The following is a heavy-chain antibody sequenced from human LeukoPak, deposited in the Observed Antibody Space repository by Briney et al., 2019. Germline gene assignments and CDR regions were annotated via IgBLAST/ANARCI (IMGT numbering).Heavy chain of an antibody. Sequence: GSLRLSCAASGFTVSSNYMSWVRQAPGKGLEWVSAISGSGGSTYYADSVKGRFTISRDNSKNTLYLQMNSLRAEDTAVYYCAKDLYSYGIGGFDYWGQGTLVTVSS. CDR2: ISGSGGST. V-gene: IGHV3-23*01. J-gene: IGHJ4*02. CDR1: GFTVSSNY. D-gene: IGHD5-18*01. CDR3: AKDLYSYGIGGFDY.